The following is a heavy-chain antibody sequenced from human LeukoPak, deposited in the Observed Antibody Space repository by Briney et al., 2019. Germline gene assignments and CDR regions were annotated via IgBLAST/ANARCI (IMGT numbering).Heavy chain of an antibody. CDR2: IIPIFGSA. CDR3: ANTVTSYYYYGMDV. CDR1: GGTFSSYA. D-gene: IGHD4-11*01. V-gene: IGHV1-69*13. J-gene: IGHJ6*02. Sequence: ASVKVSCKASGGTFSSYAISWVRQAPGRGLEWMGGIIPIFGSANYAQKFQGRVTITADESTSTAYMELSSLRSEDTAVYYCANTVTSYYYYGMDVWGQGTTVTVSS.